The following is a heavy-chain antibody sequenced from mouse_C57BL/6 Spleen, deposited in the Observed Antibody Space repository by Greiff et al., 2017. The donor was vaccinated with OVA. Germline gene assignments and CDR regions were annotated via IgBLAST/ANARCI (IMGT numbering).Heavy chain of an antibody. D-gene: IGHD1-1*01. CDR3: ARGYYGSSAFAY. V-gene: IGHV1-52*01. Sequence: QVQLQQPGAELVRPGSSVKLSCKASGYTFTSYWMHWVKQRPIQGLEWIGNIDPSDSETHYNQKFKDKATLTVDKSSSTAYMQLSSLTSEDSAVYYVARGYYGSSAFAYWGQGTLVTVSA. J-gene: IGHJ3*01. CDR2: IDPSDSET. CDR1: GYTFTSYW.